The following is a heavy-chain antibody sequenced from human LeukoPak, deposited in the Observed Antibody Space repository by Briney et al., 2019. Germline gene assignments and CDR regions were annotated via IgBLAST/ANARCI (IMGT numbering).Heavy chain of an antibody. J-gene: IGHJ4*02. V-gene: IGHV1-69*06. D-gene: IGHD1-26*01. CDR2: IIPIFGTA. Sequence: SVKVSCKASGGTFSSYAISWVRQAPGQGLEWMGGIIPIFGTANYAQKFQGRVTITADKSTSTAYMELSSLRSEDTAVYYCARDWRRYSGSYNVDWGQGTLVTVSS. CDR1: GGTFSSYA. CDR3: ARDWRRYSGSYNVD.